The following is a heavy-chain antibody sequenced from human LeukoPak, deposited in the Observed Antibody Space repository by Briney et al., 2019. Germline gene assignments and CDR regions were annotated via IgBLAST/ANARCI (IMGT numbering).Heavy chain of an antibody. CDR1: GVTFSSYV. CDR3: AKGGPSGMDV. V-gene: IGHV3-30*18. Sequence: GGSLRLSCAASGVTFSSYVMHWVRQAPGKGLDRVAIISYDENKKFHADSVKGRFTIPRDNSKNTLYLQMNSLRAEDTAVYYCAKGGPSGMDVWGQGTTVTVSS. D-gene: IGHD3-10*01. J-gene: IGHJ6*02. CDR2: ISYDENKK.